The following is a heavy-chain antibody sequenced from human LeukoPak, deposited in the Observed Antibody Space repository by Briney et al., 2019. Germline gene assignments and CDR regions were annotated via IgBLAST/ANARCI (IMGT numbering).Heavy chain of an antibody. CDR3: ARDWTIAIMVRELDY. CDR1: GYTFTSYG. Sequence: GASVKVSCKASGYTFTSYGISWVRQAPGQGLEWMGWISAYNGNTNYAQKLQGRVTMTTDTSTSTAYMELRSLRSDDTAVYYCARDWTIAIMVRELDYWGQGTLVTVSS. J-gene: IGHJ4*02. V-gene: IGHV1-18*04. CDR2: ISAYNGNT. D-gene: IGHD3-10*01.